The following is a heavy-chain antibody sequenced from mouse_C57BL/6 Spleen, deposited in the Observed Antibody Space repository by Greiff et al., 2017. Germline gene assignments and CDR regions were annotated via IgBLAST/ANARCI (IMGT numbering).Heavy chain of an antibody. CDR3: ARWLRDYAMDY. CDR1: GYAFSGYW. Sequence: QVQLKQSGAELVKPGASVKISCKASGYAFSGYWMNWVKQRPGKGLEWIGQIYPGDGDTNYNGKFKGKATLTADKSSSTAYMQLSSLTSEDSAVYYCARWLRDYAMDYWGQGTSVTVSS. J-gene: IGHJ4*01. D-gene: IGHD2-2*01. V-gene: IGHV1-80*01. CDR2: IYPGDGDT.